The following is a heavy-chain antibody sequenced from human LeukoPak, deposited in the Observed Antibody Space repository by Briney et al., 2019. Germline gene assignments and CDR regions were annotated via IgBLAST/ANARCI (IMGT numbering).Heavy chain of an antibody. Sequence: GGSLRLSCAASGFIFSSYWMSWVRQAPGKGLEWVANIKEDGSEKYYVDSVKGRFTISRDNAKNSLYLQMNSLRAEDTAVYYCARRAGAYSHPYDYWGQGTLVTVSS. CDR2: IKEDGSEK. D-gene: IGHD4/OR15-4a*01. CDR3: ARRAGAYSHPYDY. J-gene: IGHJ4*02. CDR1: GFIFSSYW. V-gene: IGHV3-7*01.